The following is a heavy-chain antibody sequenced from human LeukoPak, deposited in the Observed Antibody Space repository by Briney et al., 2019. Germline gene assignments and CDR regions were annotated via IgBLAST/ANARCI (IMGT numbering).Heavy chain of an antibody. CDR2: ISWNSGSI. CDR3: AELGITMIGGV. J-gene: IGHJ6*04. V-gene: IGHV3-9*01. CDR1: GFTFDDYA. D-gene: IGHD3-10*02. Sequence: PGGSLRLSCAASGFTFDDYAMHWVRQAPGKGLEWVSGISWNSGSIGYADSVEGRFTISRDNAKNSLYLQMNSLRAEDTAVYYCAELGITMIGGVWGKGTTVTISS.